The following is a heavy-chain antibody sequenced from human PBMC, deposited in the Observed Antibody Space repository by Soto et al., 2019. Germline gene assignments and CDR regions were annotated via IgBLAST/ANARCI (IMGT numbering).Heavy chain of an antibody. CDR2: INTDGSNT. J-gene: IGHJ5*02. D-gene: IGHD2-15*01. CDR1: GLTFNRYW. V-gene: IGHV3-74*01. CDR3: AREFCSGGNCYTYYFDP. Sequence: GGSLRLSCAASGLTFNRYWMHWVRHAPGKGLVWVSHINTDGSNTNYADSVKGRFTISRDNAKSTLFLQMNSLRDEDTAVYYCAREFCSGGNCYTYYFDPWGQGIPVTVSS.